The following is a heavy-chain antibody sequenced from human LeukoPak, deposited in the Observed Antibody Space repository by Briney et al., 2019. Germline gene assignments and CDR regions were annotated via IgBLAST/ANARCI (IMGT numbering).Heavy chain of an antibody. CDR1: GFTFNHYA. CDR3: AKEEYSYGPDFDY. D-gene: IGHD5-18*01. CDR2: ISGSGGST. V-gene: IGHV3-23*01. J-gene: IGHJ4*02. Sequence: GSLRLSCAASGFTFNHYAMSRVRQASGKGLEWVSAISGSGGSTYYADSVKGRFTISRDNSKNTLCLQMNSLRAEDTAVYYCAKEEYSYGPDFDYWGQGTLVTVSS.